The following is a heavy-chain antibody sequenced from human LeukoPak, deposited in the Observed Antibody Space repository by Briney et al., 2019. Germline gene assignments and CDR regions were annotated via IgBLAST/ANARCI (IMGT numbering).Heavy chain of an antibody. J-gene: IGHJ5*02. CDR3: ARANSRRGITYYYGSGSSLGFDP. CDR1: GGSISNSDFY. CDR2: VSHSGTT. D-gene: IGHD3-10*01. V-gene: IGHV4-39*07. Sequence: SETLTLTCTVSGGSISNSDFYWDWIRQTPGKGLEWIGSVSHSGTTYSNPSLTSRVTISVDTSKNQFSLKLSSVTAADTAVYYCARANSRRGITYYYGSGSSLGFDPWGQGTLVTVSS.